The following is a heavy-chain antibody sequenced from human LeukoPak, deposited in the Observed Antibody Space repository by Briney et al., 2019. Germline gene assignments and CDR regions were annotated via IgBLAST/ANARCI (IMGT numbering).Heavy chain of an antibody. CDR1: GFTFSSYR. D-gene: IGHD6-13*01. CDR2: INSDGSST. V-gene: IGHV3-74*01. Sequence: GGSLRLSCAASGFTFSSYRMHWVRQAPGKGLVWVSGINSDGSSTTYADSVKGRFTISRDNAKNTLSLQMNSLRAEDTAVYYCVRDPPGYSFDYWGQGTLVTVSS. CDR3: VRDPPGYSFDY. J-gene: IGHJ4*02.